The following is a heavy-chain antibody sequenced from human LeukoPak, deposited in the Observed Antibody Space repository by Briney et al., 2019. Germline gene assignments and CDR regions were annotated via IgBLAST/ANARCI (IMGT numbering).Heavy chain of an antibody. CDR3: ARDADFWSGYFEGYVDV. CDR2: ISSSSSYI. V-gene: IGHV3-21*01. J-gene: IGHJ6*03. Sequence: GGSLRLSCAASGFTFSSYSMNWVRQAAGKGLEWVSSISSSSSYIYYADSVKGRFTISRDNAKNSLYLQMNSLRAEDTAVYYCARDADFWSGYFEGYVDVWGKGTTVTVSS. D-gene: IGHD3-3*01. CDR1: GFTFSSYS.